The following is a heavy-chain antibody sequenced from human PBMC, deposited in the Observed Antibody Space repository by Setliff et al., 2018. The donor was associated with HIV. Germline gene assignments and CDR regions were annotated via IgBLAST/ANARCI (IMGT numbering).Heavy chain of an antibody. D-gene: IGHD7-27*01. Sequence: SETLSLTCAVSGGSIRSGNWWTWVRQHPGKGLEWIGYIYYSGSTNYNPSLKSRVTISEDTSKNQFSLKLSSVTAADTAVYYCARLTRSHYFDYWGQGTLVTVSS. J-gene: IGHJ4*02. V-gene: IGHV4-4*02. CDR1: GGSIRSGNW. CDR3: ARLTRSHYFDY. CDR2: IYYSGST.